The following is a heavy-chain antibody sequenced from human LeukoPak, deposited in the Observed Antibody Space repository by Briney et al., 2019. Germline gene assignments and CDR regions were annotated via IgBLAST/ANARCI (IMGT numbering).Heavy chain of an antibody. CDR2: ISGSGGST. Sequence: GGSLILSCAASGFTFTTYAMSWVRQAPGKGLEWVSAISGSGGSTYYADSVKGRFTISRDNSKNTLYLQMNSLTAEDTAVYYCAKQVTAPGPIDYWGQGTLVTVSP. J-gene: IGHJ4*02. V-gene: IGHV3-23*01. CDR1: GFTFTTYA. CDR3: AKQVTAPGPIDY. D-gene: IGHD2-21*02.